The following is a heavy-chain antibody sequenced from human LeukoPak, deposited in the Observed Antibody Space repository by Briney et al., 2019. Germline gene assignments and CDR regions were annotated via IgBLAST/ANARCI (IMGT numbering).Heavy chain of an antibody. V-gene: IGHV4-39*01. CDR1: GGSISSSSYY. D-gene: IGHD3-10*01. Sequence: SETPSLTCTVSGGSISSSSYYWGWIRQPPGKGLEWIGSIYYSGSTYYNPSLKSRVTISVDTSKNQFSLKLSSVTAADTAVYYCARQGSGSYYSDYWGEGTLVTVSS. CDR3: ARQGSGSYYSDY. CDR2: IYYSGST. J-gene: IGHJ4*02.